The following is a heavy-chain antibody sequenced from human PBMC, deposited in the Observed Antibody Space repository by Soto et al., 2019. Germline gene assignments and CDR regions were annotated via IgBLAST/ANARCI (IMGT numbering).Heavy chain of an antibody. V-gene: IGHV3-23*01. D-gene: IGHD3-9*01. J-gene: IGHJ4*02. CDR3: AKRPQIFYDILTGYYPSGLSFDY. CDR1: AFNLSSYA. Sequence: PGGSLXLSCAASAFNLSSYAMSWVRPAPGKGLAWVSAISGSGGSTYYADSVKGRFTISRDNSKNTLYLQMNSLRAEDTAVYYCAKRPQIFYDILTGYYPSGLSFDYWGQGTLVTGSS. CDR2: ISGSGGST.